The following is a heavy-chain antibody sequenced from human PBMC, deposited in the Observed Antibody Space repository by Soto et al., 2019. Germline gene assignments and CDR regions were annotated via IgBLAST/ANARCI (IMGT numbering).Heavy chain of an antibody. J-gene: IGHJ5*02. CDR2: IDPNDGRT. CDR3: VRDRPHAWFDP. V-gene: IGHV1-46*01. Sequence: ASVKVSCTASGYTFTSYWIHWVRQAPGQGLEWVAMIDPNDGRTNYAQVLQGRITVTRHTSTSTVYMEISSLRSDDTAFYYCVRDRPHAWFDPWGQGTLVT. CDR1: GYTFTSYW.